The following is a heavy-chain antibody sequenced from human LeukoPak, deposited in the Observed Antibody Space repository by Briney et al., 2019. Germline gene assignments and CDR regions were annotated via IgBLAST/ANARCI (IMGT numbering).Heavy chain of an antibody. CDR3: ARDTKPGTTGTTTVYYYYYMDV. J-gene: IGHJ6*03. CDR1: GGSFSGYY. D-gene: IGHD1-1*01. Sequence: PSETLSLTCAVYGGSFSGYYWSWIRQPPGKGLEWIGRIYSSGNTNYNPSLKSRVTMSVDTSKNQFSLKLNSVTAADTAVYYCARDTKPGTTGTTTVYYYYYMDVWGKGTTVTVSS. CDR2: IYSSGNT. V-gene: IGHV4-4*07.